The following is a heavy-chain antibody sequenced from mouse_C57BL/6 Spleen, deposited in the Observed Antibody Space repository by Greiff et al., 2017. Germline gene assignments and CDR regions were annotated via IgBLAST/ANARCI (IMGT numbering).Heavy chain of an antibody. CDR3: ATYYYGSSYSYYAMDY. V-gene: IGHV1-55*01. Sequence: VQLQQPGAELVKPGASVKMSCKASGYTFTSYWITWVKQRPGQGLEWIGDIYPGSGSTNYNEKFKSKATLTVDTSSSTAYMQLSSLTSEDSAVYYCATYYYGSSYSYYAMDYWGQGTSVTVSS. D-gene: IGHD1-1*01. CDR1: GYTFTSYW. J-gene: IGHJ4*01. CDR2: IYPGSGST.